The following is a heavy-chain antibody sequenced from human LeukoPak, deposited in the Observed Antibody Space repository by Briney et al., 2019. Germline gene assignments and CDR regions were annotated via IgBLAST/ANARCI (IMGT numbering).Heavy chain of an antibody. Sequence: GSLRLSCAASGNYWMHWVRQVPGKGLVWVSHINSDGSWTSYADSVKGRFTISKDNAKNTVYLQMNSLRAEDTAVYYCVSFYEAYWGRGTLVTVSS. D-gene: IGHD2/OR15-2a*01. CDR1: GNYW. CDR3: VSFYEAY. J-gene: IGHJ4*02. V-gene: IGHV3-74*01. CDR2: INSDGSWT.